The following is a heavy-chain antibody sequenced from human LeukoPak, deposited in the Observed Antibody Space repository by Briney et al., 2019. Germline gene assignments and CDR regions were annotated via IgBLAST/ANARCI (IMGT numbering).Heavy chain of an antibody. V-gene: IGHV3-21*01. CDR1: GFTFSSYS. CDR2: ISSSSYI. Sequence: PGGSLRLSCAASGFTFSSYSMNWVRQAPGKGLEWVSSISSSSYIYYADSVKGRFTISKDNAKNSLYLQMNSLRAEDTAVYYCASVGRFLEWFTWGQGTLVTVSS. J-gene: IGHJ4*02. CDR3: ASVGRFLEWFT. D-gene: IGHD3-3*01.